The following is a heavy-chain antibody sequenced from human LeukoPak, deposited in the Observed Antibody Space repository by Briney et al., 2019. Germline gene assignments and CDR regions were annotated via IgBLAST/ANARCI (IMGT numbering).Heavy chain of an antibody. CDR2: INPSGGST. CDR3: ARSYSSGWYPRHNWFDP. Sequence: ASVKVSCKASGYTFTSYYMHWVRQAPGQGLEWMGIINPSGGSTSYAQKFQGRVTMTRDTSTSTVHMELSSLRSEDTAVYYCARSYSSGWYPRHNWFDPWGQGTLVTVSS. J-gene: IGHJ5*02. V-gene: IGHV1-46*01. CDR1: GYTFTSYY. D-gene: IGHD6-19*01.